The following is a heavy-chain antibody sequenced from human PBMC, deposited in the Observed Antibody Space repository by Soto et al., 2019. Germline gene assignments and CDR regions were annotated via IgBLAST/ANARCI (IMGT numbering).Heavy chain of an antibody. CDR3: AATSGAARDYYYMDV. CDR1: GGSISSGGYY. J-gene: IGHJ6*03. D-gene: IGHD6-6*01. CDR2: IYYSGST. V-gene: IGHV4-31*03. Sequence: SETMYLTCTVSGGSISSGGYYWSWIRQHPGKGLEWIGYIYYSGSTYYNPSLKSRVTISVDTSKNQFSLKLSSVTAADTAVYYCAATSGAARDYYYMDVWGKGTTVTVSS.